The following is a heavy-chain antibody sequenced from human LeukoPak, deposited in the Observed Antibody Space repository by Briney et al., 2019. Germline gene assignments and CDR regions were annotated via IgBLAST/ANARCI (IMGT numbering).Heavy chain of an antibody. Sequence: GGSLRLSCTASGFTFSDYGVNWFRQAPGKGLEWVSFIRSKPYGGTTEYAASVKGRFSISRDDSTSIVYLQMNSLKTEDTALYYCSRTRISGIDGFDIWGQGTMVTVSS. V-gene: IGHV3-49*03. J-gene: IGHJ3*02. CDR3: SRTRISGIDGFDI. D-gene: IGHD2-15*01. CDR2: IRSKPYGGTT. CDR1: GFTFSDYG.